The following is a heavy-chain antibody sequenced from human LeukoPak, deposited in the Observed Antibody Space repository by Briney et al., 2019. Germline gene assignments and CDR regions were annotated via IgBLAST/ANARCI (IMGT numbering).Heavy chain of an antibody. Sequence: GGSLRLSCAASGFTFSNAWMSWVRQAPGKGLEWVGRIKSKVDGGTTDYAAPVKGRFTISRDDSKNTLYLQMNSLKTEDTAVYYCTTGPIAARDYYYYMDVWGKGTTVTASS. D-gene: IGHD6-6*01. CDR1: GFTFSNAW. CDR2: IKSKVDGGTT. V-gene: IGHV3-15*01. CDR3: TTGPIAARDYYYYMDV. J-gene: IGHJ6*03.